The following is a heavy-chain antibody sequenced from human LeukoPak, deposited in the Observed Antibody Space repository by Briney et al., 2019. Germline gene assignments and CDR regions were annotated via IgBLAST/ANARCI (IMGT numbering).Heavy chain of an antibody. Sequence: PGGSLRLSCAASGFTFSNYWMHWVRQAPGKGLVWVSRINSDGINTSYADSVKGRFTISRDNAKNTLNLQMNSLRAEDTAVYYCAKAEGSSSWYGSGPNDYWGQGTLVTVSS. CDR3: AKAEGSSSWYGSGPNDY. CDR2: INSDGINT. CDR1: GFTFSNYW. V-gene: IGHV3-74*01. D-gene: IGHD6-13*01. J-gene: IGHJ4*02.